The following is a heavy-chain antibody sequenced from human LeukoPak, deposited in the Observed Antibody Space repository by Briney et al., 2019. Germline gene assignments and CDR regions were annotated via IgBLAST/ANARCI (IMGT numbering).Heavy chain of an antibody. V-gene: IGHV1-2*02. CDR3: ARDLRITIFGVVITTDAFDI. D-gene: IGHD3-3*01. CDR1: GYTFTGYY. CDR2: INPNSGGT. Sequence: GASVKVSCKASGYTFTGYYMHWVRQAPGQGLEWMGWINPNSGGTNYAQKFQGRVTMTRDTSISTVYMELSSLRSEDTAVYYCARDLRITIFGVVITTDAFDIWGQGTMVTVSS. J-gene: IGHJ3*02.